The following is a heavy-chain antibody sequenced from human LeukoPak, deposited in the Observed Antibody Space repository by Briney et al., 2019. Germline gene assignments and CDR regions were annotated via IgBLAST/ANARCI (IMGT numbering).Heavy chain of an antibody. D-gene: IGHD7-27*01. CDR2: ISGSGGST. CDR3: AKDGLGIWSRGYFDY. J-gene: IGHJ4*03. Sequence: GGSLRLSCAASGFTFSSYAMSWVRQAPGKGLEWVSAISGSGGSTYYADSVKGRFTISRDNSKNTLYLQMNSLRAEDTAVYYCAKDGLGIWSRGYFDYWGQGTLVSVSS. CDR1: GFTFSSYA. V-gene: IGHV3-23*01.